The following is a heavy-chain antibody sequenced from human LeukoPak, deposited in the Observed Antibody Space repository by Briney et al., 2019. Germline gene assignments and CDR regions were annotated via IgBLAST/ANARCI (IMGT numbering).Heavy chain of an antibody. V-gene: IGHV4-39*07. Sequence: PSETLSLTCTVSGGSLSPANYYSGWVRQPPGKGLEWIGNIFYRGSTYYSPPFKSRLTISLDTSRNQCSLRLNSVTAADTAVYYCAKSNSYGLVDIWGQGTMVTVSS. CDR1: GGSLSPANYY. CDR3: AKSNSYGLVDI. CDR2: IFYRGST. D-gene: IGHD3-10*01. J-gene: IGHJ3*02.